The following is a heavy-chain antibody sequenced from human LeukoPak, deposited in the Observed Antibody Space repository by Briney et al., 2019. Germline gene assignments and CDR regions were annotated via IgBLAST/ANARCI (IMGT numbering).Heavy chain of an antibody. CDR2: LSYDGSDK. V-gene: IGHV3-30*18. D-gene: IGHD4-17*01. CDR1: GFTFRRFG. CDR3: AKSADEFGDYEEVGSLDY. Sequence: GGSLRLSCAASGFTFRRFGMHWVRQAPGKGLEWVAVLSYDGSDKYYGGPVKGRFIISRDNSKNTLYLQMNSLRAEDTAIYFCAKSADEFGDYEEVGSLDYWGQGTLVTVSS. J-gene: IGHJ4*02.